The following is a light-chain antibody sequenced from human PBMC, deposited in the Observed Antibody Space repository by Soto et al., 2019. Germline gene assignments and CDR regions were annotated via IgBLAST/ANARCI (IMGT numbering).Light chain of an antibody. CDR2: QVS. CDR1: QGLVFSDGNTF. Sequence: DVVMTQSPLSLPVTLGQPASISCRSSQGLVFSDGNTFLNWFQQRPGQPPRRLIYQVSRRDSWVPDRYSGSGSGTDFTLQISRVEADDVGLYYCMQGTPWPWTFGQGTRVEIE. V-gene: IGKV2-30*01. CDR3: MQGTPWPWT. J-gene: IGKJ1*01.